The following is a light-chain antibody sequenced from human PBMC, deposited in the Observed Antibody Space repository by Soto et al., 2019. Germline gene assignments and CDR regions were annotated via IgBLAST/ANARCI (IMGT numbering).Light chain of an antibody. V-gene: IGKV1-39*01. CDR2: GAS. CDR1: QTVSMY. Sequence: DIQMTQSPASLSASVGDRVTITCRASQTVSMYLNWYQQKPGKAPTLLISGASTLHSGVPSRFSGSGSGTEFTLTITGLQPEDVGAYYCHQSFVNPPAFGQGTRVEIK. CDR3: HQSFVNPPA. J-gene: IGKJ1*01.